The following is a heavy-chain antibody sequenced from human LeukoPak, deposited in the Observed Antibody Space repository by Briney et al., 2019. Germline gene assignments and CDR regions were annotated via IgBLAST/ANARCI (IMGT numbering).Heavy chain of an antibody. CDR1: GFTFSSYA. CDR3: AKVTDSSGYYPSDY. Sequence: GGSLRLSCAASGFTFSSYAMPWVRQTPGKGLEWVAVIWYDGSNKYYADSVKGRSTISRDNSKNTVYLQMSSLTAEDTAVYYCAKVTDSSGYYPSDYWGQGTLVTVSS. V-gene: IGHV3-33*06. J-gene: IGHJ4*02. D-gene: IGHD3-22*01. CDR2: IWYDGSNK.